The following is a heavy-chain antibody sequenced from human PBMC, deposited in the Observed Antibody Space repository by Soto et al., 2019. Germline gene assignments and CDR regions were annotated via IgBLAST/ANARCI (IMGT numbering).Heavy chain of an antibody. J-gene: IGHJ4*02. CDR1: GVSISTYY. V-gene: IGHV4-59*01. D-gene: IGHD3-3*01. CDR3: ASVGSRYDFWRGPYYFDS. CDR2: IYYSGST. Sequence: SETLSLTCTVSGVSISTYYWSWIRQPPGKGLEWIGYIYYSGSTNYNPSLKSRVTISVDTSKNQFSLKLSSVSAADTAVYYCASVGSRYDFWRGPYYFDSWGQGTLVTVSS.